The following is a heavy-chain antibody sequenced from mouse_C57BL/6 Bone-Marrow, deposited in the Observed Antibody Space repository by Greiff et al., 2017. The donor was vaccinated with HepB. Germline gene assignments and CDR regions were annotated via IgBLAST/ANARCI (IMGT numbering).Heavy chain of an antibody. Sequence: EVQLQESVAELVRPGASVKLSCTASGFNIKNTYMHWVKQRPEQGLEWIGRIDPANGNTKYAPKFQGKATITADTSSNTAYLQLSSLTSEDTAIYYCARKRDRDYGSSYFDYWGQGTTLTVSS. D-gene: IGHD1-1*01. CDR2: IDPANGNT. CDR3: ARKRDRDYGSSYFDY. CDR1: GFNIKNTY. V-gene: IGHV14-3*01. J-gene: IGHJ2*01.